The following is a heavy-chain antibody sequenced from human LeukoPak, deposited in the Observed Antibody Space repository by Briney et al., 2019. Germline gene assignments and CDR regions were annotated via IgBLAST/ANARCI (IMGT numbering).Heavy chain of an antibody. CDR2: ISGSAGGT. D-gene: IGHD2-2*02. CDR1: GFTFSNYA. V-gene: IGHV3-23*01. J-gene: IGHJ4*02. CDR3: AKDWYAGYCISTTCCTGFDY. Sequence: GGSLRLSCAASGFTFSNYAMSWVRQAPGKGLEWVSAISGSAGGTYYADSVKGRFTISRDNSKNTLYLQMNSLRAEDTAVYYCAKDWYAGYCISTTCCTGFDYWGQGTLVTVSS.